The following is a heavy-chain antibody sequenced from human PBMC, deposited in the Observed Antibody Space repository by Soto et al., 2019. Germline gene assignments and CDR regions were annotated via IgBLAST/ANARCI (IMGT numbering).Heavy chain of an antibody. J-gene: IGHJ6*02. V-gene: IGHV1-2*04. CDR3: ARGDSTDCSNGVCSFFYNHEMVG. CDR1: GYSFTDYH. D-gene: IGHD2-8*01. CDR2: INPKSGGT. Sequence: GASVKVSCPASGYSFTDYHIHWVRQAPGQGLEWLGRINPKSGGTSTAQKFQGWVTMTTDTSISTASMELTRLTSDDTAIYYCARGDSTDCSNGVCSFFYNHEMVGSGPATTVTVAS.